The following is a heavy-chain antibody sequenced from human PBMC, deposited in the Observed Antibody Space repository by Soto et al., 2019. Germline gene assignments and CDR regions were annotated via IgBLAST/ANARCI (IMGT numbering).Heavy chain of an antibody. V-gene: IGHV3-23*01. Sequence: LRLSCAASGFTFSSYAMSWVRQAPGKGLEWVSAISGSGGSTYYADSVKGRFTISRDNSKNTLYLQMNSLRTEDTAVYYCAKCPFWSGYYTGYYYGMDVWGQGTTV. J-gene: IGHJ6*02. CDR1: GFTFSSYA. CDR3: AKCPFWSGYYTGYYYGMDV. D-gene: IGHD3-3*01. CDR2: ISGSGGST.